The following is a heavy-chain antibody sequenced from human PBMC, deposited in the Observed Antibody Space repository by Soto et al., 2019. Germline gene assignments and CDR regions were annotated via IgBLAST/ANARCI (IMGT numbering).Heavy chain of an antibody. J-gene: IGHJ4*02. CDR3: ARGGSYYAH. V-gene: IGHV1-2*02. Sequence: QVQLVQSGAEVKQPGASVRVSCKASGSTHTIYFIHWLRQAPGQGLEWMGWINSVSGGTNYAHKFQGRVTMTRDTSTTTALMDLSGLRSDDTAVYYWARGGSYYAHWGQGTLVSVSS. CDR2: INSVSGGT. CDR1: GSTHTIYF. D-gene: IGHD1-26*01.